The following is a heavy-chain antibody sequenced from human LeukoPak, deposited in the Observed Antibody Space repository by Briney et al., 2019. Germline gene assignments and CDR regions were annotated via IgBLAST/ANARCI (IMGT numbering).Heavy chain of an antibody. CDR2: ISSSSSPI. J-gene: IGHJ4*02. CDR3: ARDSEMAEPSFDY. V-gene: IGHV3-48*04. D-gene: IGHD5-24*01. CDR1: GIDLVYFR. Sequence: GEPLTLCGRASGIDLVYFRMIGVSLDPGKGRECVSYISSSSSPIYYADSVKGRFTISRDNAKNSLYLQMNSLRAEDTSVYDCARDSEMAEPSFDYCGQGTLVTVSS.